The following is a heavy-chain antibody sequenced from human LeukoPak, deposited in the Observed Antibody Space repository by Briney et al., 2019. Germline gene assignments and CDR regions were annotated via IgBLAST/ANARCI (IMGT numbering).Heavy chain of an antibody. Sequence: GGSLRLSCAASGFIVSNNYMSWVRRAPGKGLEWVSAIYSGHSTEYADSVRGRFTISRDNSRNTLYLQMNSLRTDDTAVYYCARGQTTVTTFPTYWGQGTLVTVSS. J-gene: IGHJ4*02. CDR2: IYSGHST. CDR3: ARGQTTVTTFPTY. V-gene: IGHV3-53*01. D-gene: IGHD4-17*01. CDR1: GFIVSNNY.